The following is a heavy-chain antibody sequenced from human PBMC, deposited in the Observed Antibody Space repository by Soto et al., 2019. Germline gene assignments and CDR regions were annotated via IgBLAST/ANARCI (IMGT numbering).Heavy chain of an antibody. D-gene: IGHD3-10*01. J-gene: IGHJ6*02. CDR3: ARTAAGTPFYYYYGMDV. CDR1: GGSCSGYY. V-gene: IGHV4-34*01. Sequence: SETLSLTCAVYGGSCSGYYWSWIRQPPGKGLEWIGEINHSGSTNYNPSLKSRVTISVDMSKNQFTLKLSSVTAADTAVYYCARTAAGTPFYYYYGMDVWGQGTTVTVSS. CDR2: INHSGST.